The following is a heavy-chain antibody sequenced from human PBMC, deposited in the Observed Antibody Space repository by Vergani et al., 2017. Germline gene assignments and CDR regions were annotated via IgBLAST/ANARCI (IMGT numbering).Heavy chain of an antibody. CDR1: GGSISSGSYY. Sequence: QVQLQESGPGLVKPSQTLSLTCTVSGGSISSGSYYWSWIRQPAGKGLEWIGRIYTSGSTNYNPSLKSRVTISVDTSKNQFSLKLSSVTAADTAVYYCARALAGYDFWSGYYDYYYYMDVWGKGTTVTVSS. V-gene: IGHV4-61*02. CDR2: IYTSGST. D-gene: IGHD3-3*01. J-gene: IGHJ6*03. CDR3: ARALAGYDFWSGYYDYYYYMDV.